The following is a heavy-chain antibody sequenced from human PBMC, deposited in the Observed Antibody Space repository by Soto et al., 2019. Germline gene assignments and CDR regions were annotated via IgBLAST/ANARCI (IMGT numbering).Heavy chain of an antibody. CDR3: AIGYCSGGSCYSYYYYYGMDV. Sequence: EASVKVSCKASGYTFTGYYMHWVRQAPGQGLEWMGWINPNSGGTNYAQKFQGRVTMTRDTSISTAYMELSRLRSDDTAVYYCAIGYCSGGSCYSYYYYYGMDVWGQGTTVTVSS. CDR1: GYTFTGYY. V-gene: IGHV1-2*02. CDR2: INPNSGGT. D-gene: IGHD2-15*01. J-gene: IGHJ6*02.